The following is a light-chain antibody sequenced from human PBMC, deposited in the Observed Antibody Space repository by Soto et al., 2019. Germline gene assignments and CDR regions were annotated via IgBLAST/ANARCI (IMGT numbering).Light chain of an antibody. CDR3: LQALQAPRT. Sequence: DIVMTQSPLSLPVTPGEPASISCRSSQSLLYTDGYHYLDWYLQKPGQSPQLLIYLGSNRASGVPDRFSGSGSGTDFTLKISRVEAEDVGIYYCLQALQAPRTFCQGTKLEIE. CDR2: LGS. CDR1: QSLLYTDGYHY. V-gene: IGKV2-28*01. J-gene: IGKJ2*01.